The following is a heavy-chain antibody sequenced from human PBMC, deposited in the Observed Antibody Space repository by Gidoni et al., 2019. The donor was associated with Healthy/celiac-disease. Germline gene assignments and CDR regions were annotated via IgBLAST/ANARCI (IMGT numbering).Heavy chain of an antibody. CDR2: INPSGGST. V-gene: IGHV1-46*01. J-gene: IGHJ3*02. CDR1: GYTFTSYY. Sequence: QVQLVQSGAEVKKPGASVKVSCKASGYTFTSYYMHWVRQAPGKGLEWMGIINPSGGSTSYAQKFQGRVTLTRDTSTSTVYMELSSLRSEDTAVHYCASEHIMITFGGVSFGAFDIWGQGTTVTVSS. D-gene: IGHD3-16*01. CDR3: ASEHIMITFGGVSFGAFDI.